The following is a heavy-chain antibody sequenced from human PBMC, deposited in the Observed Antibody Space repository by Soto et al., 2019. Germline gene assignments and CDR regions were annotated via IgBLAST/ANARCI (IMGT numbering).Heavy chain of an antibody. CDR2: ISGGAGGT. CDR1: GYAFADFA. J-gene: IGHJ5*02. V-gene: IGHV1-3*01. Sequence: QVHLVQSGAEVKKPGASVKVSCKASGYAFADFALHWVRQAPGQRPEWMGLISGGAGGTKYAQKFQGRVTFAIDTSANPAYIELSGLTSADTAVYFCARGPLYCSGSFCAASYTGFDPCGHGTLVIVSS. D-gene: IGHD2-15*01. CDR3: ARGPLYCSGSFCAASYTGFDP.